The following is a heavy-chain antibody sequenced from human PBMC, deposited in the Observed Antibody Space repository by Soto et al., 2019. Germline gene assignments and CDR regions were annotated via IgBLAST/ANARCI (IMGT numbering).Heavy chain of an antibody. CDR2: ISYTGRT. CDR3: ERERGLPPYYVLNL. V-gene: IGHV4-61*03. CDR1: GDSVTSGSYY. J-gene: IGHJ6*02. D-gene: IGHD6-25*01. Sequence: PSETLSLTCIVSGDSVTSGSYYWTWLRQPPGKGLEWIGYISYTGRTKYNPSLQSRVTISVDTSKNDFSLNLSSVTAADTAVYFRERERGLPPYYVLNLWGHGTAVTVSS.